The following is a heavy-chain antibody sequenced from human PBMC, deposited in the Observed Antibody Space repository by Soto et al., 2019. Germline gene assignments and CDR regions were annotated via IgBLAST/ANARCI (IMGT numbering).Heavy chain of an antibody. D-gene: IGHD2-2*02. CDR2: INPLKGDT. CDR1: GYTFSTYG. V-gene: IGHV1-18*01. J-gene: IGHJ3*01. CDR3: ARVKVPAAILGAFDL. Sequence: QAQLVQSGGEMRKPGASVKVSCKASGYTFSTYGITWVRQAPGQGLEWMGWINPLKGDTNSAARFPDRLTMTTDTSTRTAYMELRSLTSDDTAVYYCARVKVPAAILGAFDLWGQGTVVTVSS.